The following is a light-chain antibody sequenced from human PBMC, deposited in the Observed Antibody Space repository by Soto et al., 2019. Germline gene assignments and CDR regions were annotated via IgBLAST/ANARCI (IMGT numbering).Light chain of an antibody. CDR3: QQYGSSPRT. CDR1: QSVSSSY. Sequence: EIVLTQSPGTLSLSPGERATLSCRASQSVSSSYLAWYQQKPGQAPRLLIYGASSRATGIPDRFSGSGSGTDFTLTISRLVPEDSAVYYCQQYGSSPRTFGQGTTVEIK. V-gene: IGKV3-20*01. J-gene: IGKJ1*01. CDR2: GAS.